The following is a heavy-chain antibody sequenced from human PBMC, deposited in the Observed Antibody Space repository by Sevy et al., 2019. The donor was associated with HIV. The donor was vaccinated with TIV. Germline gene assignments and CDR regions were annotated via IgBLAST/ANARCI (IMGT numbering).Heavy chain of an antibody. CDR1: GYTFTGYY. CDR3: ARDQGYSGYDK. CDR2: INPNSGGT. D-gene: IGHD5-12*01. Sequence: ASVKVSCKASGYTFTGYYMHWVRQAPGQGLEWMGWINPNSGGTHYAQKFQGSVTMTRDTSISTAYMELSRLRSDDTAVYYCARDQGYSGYDKWGQGTLVTVAS. V-gene: IGHV1-2*02. J-gene: IGHJ4*02.